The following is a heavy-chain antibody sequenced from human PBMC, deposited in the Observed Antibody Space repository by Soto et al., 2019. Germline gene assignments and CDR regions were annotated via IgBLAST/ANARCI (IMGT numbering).Heavy chain of an antibody. V-gene: IGHV3-7*04. CDR1: GFTFSSYW. CDR2: IKPDGSEK. CDR3: VRDAHRGGDFDY. Sequence: EVQLVESGGGLVQPGGSLRLSCAASGFTFSSYWMVWVRQAPGKGLEWVANIKPDGSEKYYVDSVKGRFTISRDNARKSLYLQMNSLRAEDTAVYYCVRDAHRGGDFDYWGQGPLVTVSS. D-gene: IGHD3-10*01. J-gene: IGHJ4*02.